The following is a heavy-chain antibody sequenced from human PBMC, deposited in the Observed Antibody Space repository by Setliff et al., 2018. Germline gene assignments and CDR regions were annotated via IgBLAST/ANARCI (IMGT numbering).Heavy chain of an antibody. V-gene: IGHV3-48*04. J-gene: IGHJ4*02. CDR3: ARTTGYRLEGDFDY. Sequence: GGSLRLSSAASGFTFSSYAMSWVRQAPGKGLEWISYIHDSGNPTYYADSVKGRFTVSRANAKNSLLLQMTSLRAEDTAIYYCARTTGYRLEGDFDYWGQGTLVTVSS. CDR2: IHDSGNPT. D-gene: IGHD3-16*01. CDR1: GFTFSSYA.